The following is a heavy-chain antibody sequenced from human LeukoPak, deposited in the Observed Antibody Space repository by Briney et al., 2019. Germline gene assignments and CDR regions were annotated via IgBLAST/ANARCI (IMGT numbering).Heavy chain of an antibody. J-gene: IGHJ4*02. CDR3: AADPVTASGSSWYYFDF. D-gene: IGHD6-13*01. V-gene: IGHV1-58*02. CDR1: GFTFTRSA. Sequence: ASLKVSCKASGFTFTRSAMQWVRQARGQRLEWIGWIVVGSGNTNYAQKFQERVTITRDMSTSTAYMELSSLSSEDTAVYYCAADPVTASGSSWYYFDFWGQGTLVTVSS. CDR2: IVVGSGNT.